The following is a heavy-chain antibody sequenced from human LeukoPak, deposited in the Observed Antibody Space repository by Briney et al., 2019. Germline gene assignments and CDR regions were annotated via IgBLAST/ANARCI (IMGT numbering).Heavy chain of an antibody. CDR3: AKNRMVRGAIASFDY. D-gene: IGHD3-10*01. Sequence: GRSLRLSCAASGFTFNTYSMHWVRQAPGKGLEWVAVISYDGSNKYYADSVKGRFTISRDNSKNTLYLQMNSLRAEDTAVYYCAKNRMVRGAIASFDYWGQGTLVTVSS. V-gene: IGHV3-30*18. CDR2: ISYDGSNK. CDR1: GFTFNTYS. J-gene: IGHJ4*02.